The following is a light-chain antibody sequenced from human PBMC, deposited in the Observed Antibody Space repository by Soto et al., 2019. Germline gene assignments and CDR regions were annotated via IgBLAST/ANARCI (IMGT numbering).Light chain of an antibody. Sequence: IVLTQSPATLSLSPGERATLSCRASQSVSSYLAWYQQKPGQAPRLLIYDASNRATGIPARFSGSGSGTDFTLTISSLEPEDFAVYYCQQRSNWPPNTFGQGTKVDSK. J-gene: IGKJ2*01. V-gene: IGKV3-11*01. CDR2: DAS. CDR1: QSVSSY. CDR3: QQRSNWPPNT.